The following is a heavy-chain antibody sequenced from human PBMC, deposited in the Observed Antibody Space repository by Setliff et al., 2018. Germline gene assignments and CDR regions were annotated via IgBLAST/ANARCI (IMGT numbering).Heavy chain of an antibody. V-gene: IGHV1-46*01. CDR1: GYTFTSYY. J-gene: IGHJ5*02. CDR3: ARDARDFWSGYSSHEGFDP. Sequence: ASVKVSCKASGYTFTSYYMHWVRQAPGQGLERMGIINPSGGSTSYAQKFQGRVTMTRDTSTSTVYMELSSLRSEDTAVYYCARDARDFWSGYSSHEGFDPWGQGTLVTVS. D-gene: IGHD3-3*01. CDR2: INPSGGST.